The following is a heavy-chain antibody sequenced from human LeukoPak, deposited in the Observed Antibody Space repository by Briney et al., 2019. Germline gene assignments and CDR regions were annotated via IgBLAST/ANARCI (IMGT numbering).Heavy chain of an antibody. CDR2: IYYSGST. D-gene: IGHD3-22*01. CDR1: GGSISSGGYY. V-gene: IGHV4-31*03. CDR3: ARGLGSSGYYSGRCWYFDL. Sequence: PSQTQSLTCTVSGGSISSGGYYWSWIRQHPGTGLEWIGYIYYSGSTYYNPSLKSRVTISVDTSKNQFSLKLSSVTAADTAVYYCARGLGSSGYYSGRCWYFDLWGRGTLVTVSS. J-gene: IGHJ2*01.